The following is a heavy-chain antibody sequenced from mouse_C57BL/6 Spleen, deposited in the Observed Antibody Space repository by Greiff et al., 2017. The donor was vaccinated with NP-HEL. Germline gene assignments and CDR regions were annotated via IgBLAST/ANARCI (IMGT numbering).Heavy chain of an antibody. V-gene: IGHV1-59*01. Sequence: QVQLQQSGAELVRPGTSVKLSCKASGYTFTSYWMHWVKQRPGQGLEWIGVIDPSDSYTNYNQKFKGKATLTVDTSSSTAYMQLSSLTSEDSAVYYCARGGWDYDNYWGQGTTLTVSS. CDR3: ARGGWDYDNY. D-gene: IGHD2-4*01. J-gene: IGHJ2*01. CDR1: GYTFTSYW. CDR2: IDPSDSYT.